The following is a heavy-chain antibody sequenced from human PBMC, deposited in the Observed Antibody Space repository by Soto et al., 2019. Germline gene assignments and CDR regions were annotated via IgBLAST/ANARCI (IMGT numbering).Heavy chain of an antibody. D-gene: IGHD6-19*01. V-gene: IGHV2-26*01. CDR2: IDSSGEK. CDR1: GLSITDSEMG. J-gene: IGHJ5*02. Sequence: QVTLKESGPVRVKPTETLTLRCTASGLSITDSEMGVSWISQPPGQPLEWLAHIDSSGEKSYRTFLKSRLAISKDTSKSKIVLTMTNMDPADTATYYCARRHLAVAVSPWFDPWGQGIPVTVSS. CDR3: ARRHLAVAVSPWFDP.